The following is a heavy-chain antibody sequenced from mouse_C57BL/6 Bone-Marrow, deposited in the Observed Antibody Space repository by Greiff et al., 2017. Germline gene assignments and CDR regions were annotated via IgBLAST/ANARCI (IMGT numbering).Heavy chain of an antibody. V-gene: IGHV14-4*01. J-gene: IGHJ2*01. CDR3: TTIYYYGSSPLDY. CDR1: GFNIKDDY. CDR2: IDPENGDT. Sequence: EVKLVESGAELVRPGASVKLSCTASGFNIKDDYMHWVKQRPEQGLEWIGWIDPENGDTEYASKFQGKATITAETSSNTAYLQLSSLTSEDTAVYYCTTIYYYGSSPLDYWGQGTTLTVSS. D-gene: IGHD1-1*01.